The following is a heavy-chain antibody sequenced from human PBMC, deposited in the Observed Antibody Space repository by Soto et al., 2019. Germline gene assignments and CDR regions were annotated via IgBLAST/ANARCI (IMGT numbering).Heavy chain of an antibody. CDR2: ISAYNGNT. D-gene: IGHD3-10*01. V-gene: IGHV1-18*01. J-gene: IGHJ4*02. CDR3: ARDLPSGTTYYY. Sequence: QGQLVQSGAAVKKPGASVKVSCKVSGYTFTSYGISWVRQAPGQGLEWMGWISAYNGNTNYAQKLQGRVTMTTDTSTSTAYMELRSLRFDDTAVYYCARDLPSGTTYYYWGQGTLVTVSS. CDR1: GYTFTSYG.